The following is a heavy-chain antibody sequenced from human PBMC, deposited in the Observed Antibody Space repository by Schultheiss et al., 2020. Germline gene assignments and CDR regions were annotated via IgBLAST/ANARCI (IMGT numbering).Heavy chain of an antibody. CDR1: GGSISSGDYY. J-gene: IGHJ5*02. CDR3: ENIGEQWLVEDP. D-gene: IGHD6-19*01. CDR2: INHSGST. V-gene: IGHV4-39*01. Sequence: SETLSLTCTVSGGSISSGDYYWSWIRQHPGKGLEWIGEINHSGSTNYNPSLKSRVTISVDTSKNQFSLKLSSVTAADTTVRDRENIGEQWLVEDPWGQGTLVTVSS.